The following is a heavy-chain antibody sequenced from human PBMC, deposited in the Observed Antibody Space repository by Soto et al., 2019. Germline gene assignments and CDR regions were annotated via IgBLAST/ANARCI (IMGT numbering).Heavy chain of an antibody. D-gene: IGHD6-13*01. Sequence: SETLSLTCTVSGGSISSGDYYWSWIRQPPGKGLEWIGYIYYSGSTYYNPSLKSRVTISVDTSKNQFSLKLSSVTAADTALYYCARDLQYSRLFYGMDVWGQGTLVTVSS. CDR3: ARDLQYSRLFYGMDV. J-gene: IGHJ6*02. CDR2: IYYSGST. CDR1: GGSISSGDYY. V-gene: IGHV4-30-4*01.